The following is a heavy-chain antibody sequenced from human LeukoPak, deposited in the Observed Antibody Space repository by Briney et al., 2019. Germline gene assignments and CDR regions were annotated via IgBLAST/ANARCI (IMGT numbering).Heavy chain of an antibody. CDR2: INPNSGGT. CDR1: GYTLTGYY. V-gene: IGHV1-2*02. Sequence: ASVKVSCKASGYTLTGYYMHWVRQAPGQGLEWMGWINPNSGGTNYAQKFQGRVTMTRDTSISTAYMELSRLRSDDTAVYYCARDRGYCSSTSCYYYYGMDVWGQGTTVTVSS. J-gene: IGHJ6*02. D-gene: IGHD2-2*01. CDR3: ARDRGYCSSTSCYYYYGMDV.